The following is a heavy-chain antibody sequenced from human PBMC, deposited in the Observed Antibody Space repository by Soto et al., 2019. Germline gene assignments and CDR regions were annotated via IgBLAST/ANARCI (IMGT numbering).Heavy chain of an antibody. J-gene: IGHJ6*02. CDR2: INHSGTI. CDR3: ARADRTLVTSYSLDV. CDR1: GGSLSGYY. Sequence: SETRSLTCAVYGGSLSGYYWTWSRQPPGKGLEWIGEINHSGTINFNPARKSRLTIALDTSKKHFSLKLSSVTDADTAAYYCARADRTLVTSYSLDVWGQGTTVTAP. D-gene: IGHD2-21*02. V-gene: IGHV4-34*01.